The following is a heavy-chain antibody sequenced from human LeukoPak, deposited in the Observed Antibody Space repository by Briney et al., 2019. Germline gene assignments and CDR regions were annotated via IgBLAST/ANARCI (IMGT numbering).Heavy chain of an antibody. V-gene: IGHV3-21*01. CDR1: GFTFSSYS. CDR3: ARGIAAAGTSSFY. D-gene: IGHD6-13*01. Sequence: GGSLRLSCAASGFTFSSYSMNWVRQAPGKGLEWVSSISSSSSYIYYADSVKGRFTISRDNAKNSLYLQMNSLRAEGTAVYYCARGIAAAGTSSFYWGQGTLVTVSS. CDR2: ISSSSSYI. J-gene: IGHJ4*02.